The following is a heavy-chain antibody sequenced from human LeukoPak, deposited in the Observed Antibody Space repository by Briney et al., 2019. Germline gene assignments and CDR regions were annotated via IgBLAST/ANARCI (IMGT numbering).Heavy chain of an antibody. V-gene: IGHV3-23*01. CDR2: ISGTGDNT. CDR3: TKDIGSWSGVDDAFDI. D-gene: IGHD1-26*01. CDR1: GFTFSSNA. Sequence: QPGGSLRLSCAASGFTFSSNAMSWVRQAPGKGLEWVSAISGTGDNTYYGDSVKGRFTISRDTSKNTLYLQMNSLRAEDTALYYCTKDIGSWSGVDDAFDIWGQGTMVTVSS. J-gene: IGHJ3*02.